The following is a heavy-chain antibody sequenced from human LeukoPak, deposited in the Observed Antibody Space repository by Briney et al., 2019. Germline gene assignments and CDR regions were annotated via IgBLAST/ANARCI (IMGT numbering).Heavy chain of an antibody. Sequence: SETLSLTCAVYGGSFSGYYWSWIRQPPGKGLEWIGEINHSGSTNYNPSLKSRVTISVDTSKNQFSLKLSSVTAADTAVYYCARINWNHGRFDPWGQGTLVTVSS. V-gene: IGHV4-34*01. J-gene: IGHJ5*02. D-gene: IGHD1-20*01. CDR1: GGSFSGYY. CDR2: INHSGST. CDR3: ARINWNHGRFDP.